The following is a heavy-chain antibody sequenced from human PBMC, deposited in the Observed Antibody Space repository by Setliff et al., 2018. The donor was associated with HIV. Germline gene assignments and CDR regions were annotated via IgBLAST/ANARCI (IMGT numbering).Heavy chain of an antibody. V-gene: IGHV3-7*05. CDR3: ATDCAVVGGTGSLDS. J-gene: IGHJ4*02. CDR2: IKQDGSEK. CDR1: GFTFSTYW. Sequence: PGGSLRLSCAASGFTFSTYWMSWVRQAPGKGLEWVANIKQDGSEKNYMDSVKGRSTISRDNAKNSLYLQMNSLRVEDTAVYYCATDCAVVGGTGSLDSWGQGTLVTVSS. D-gene: IGHD1-26*01.